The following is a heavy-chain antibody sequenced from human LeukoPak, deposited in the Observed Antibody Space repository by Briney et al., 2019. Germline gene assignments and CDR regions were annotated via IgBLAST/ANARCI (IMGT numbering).Heavy chain of an antibody. CDR2: ISAYNGNT. J-gene: IGHJ4*02. CDR3: AFYCSSTSCYDADFDY. Sequence: ASVKVSCKASGYTFTSYGISWVRQAPGQGLEWMGWISAYNGNTNYAQKLQGRVTMTTDTSTSTAYMELRSLRSDDTAVYYCAFYCSSTSCYDADFDYWGQGTPVTVSS. CDR1: GYTFTSYG. V-gene: IGHV1-18*04. D-gene: IGHD2-2*01.